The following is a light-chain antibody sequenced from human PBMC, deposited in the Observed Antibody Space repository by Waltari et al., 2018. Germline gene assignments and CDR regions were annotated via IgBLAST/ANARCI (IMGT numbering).Light chain of an antibody. CDR2: WAS. Sequence: DVVMTQSPDSLAVSLGERATINCTSSQNLLWSYTFKNYLSWYQQKPGQPPKLLIYWASTRESGVPDRFSGSGSGTDFTLTINGLQAEDVAVYYCQQYYSTPPTFGQGTELKIK. V-gene: IGKV4-1*01. J-gene: IGKJ2*01. CDR3: QQYYSTPPT. CDR1: QNLLWSYTFKNY.